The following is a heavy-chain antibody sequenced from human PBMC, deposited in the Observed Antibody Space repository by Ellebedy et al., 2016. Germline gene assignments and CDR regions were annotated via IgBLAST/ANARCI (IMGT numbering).Heavy chain of an antibody. D-gene: IGHD3-22*01. CDR3: ASSWFSTLKEPRYYFDY. CDR2: ISQSGHDI. J-gene: IGHJ4*02. Sequence: GESLKISCEASGFSFNDYYMSWIRQARGKGPEWVSYISQSGHDIIYADFVRGRFTVSRDNAKNSLYLQMNSLRAEDTAVYYCASSWFSTLKEPRYYFDYWGQGTLVTVSS. CDR1: GFSFNDYY. V-gene: IGHV3-11*04.